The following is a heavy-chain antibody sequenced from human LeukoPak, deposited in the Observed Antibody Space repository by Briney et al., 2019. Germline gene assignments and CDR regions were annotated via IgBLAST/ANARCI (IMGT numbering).Heavy chain of an antibody. J-gene: IGHJ4*02. CDR3: AKAQTGGTTIDY. D-gene: IGHD1-14*01. V-gene: IGHV3-66*01. CDR1: GGSISSYY. Sequence: ETLSLTCTVSGGSISSYYWSWIRQPPGKGLEWVSVIYSGGSTYYADSVKGRFTISRDNSKNTLYLQMNSLRAEETAVYYCAKAQTGGTTIDYWGQGTLVTVSS. CDR2: IYSGGST.